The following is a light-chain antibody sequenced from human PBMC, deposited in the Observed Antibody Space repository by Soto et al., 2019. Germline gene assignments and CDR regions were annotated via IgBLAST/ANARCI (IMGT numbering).Light chain of an antibody. CDR1: QSISSY. Sequence: DIPMTQSPSSLSASVGDRVTITCRASQSISSYLNWYQQKPGKAPKLLIYAGSSLQSGVPSRFSGSGSGTDFTLTISSLQPEDFATYYCQQSYSTPLTFGGGTKVEIK. CDR3: QQSYSTPLT. J-gene: IGKJ4*01. V-gene: IGKV1-39*01. CDR2: AGS.